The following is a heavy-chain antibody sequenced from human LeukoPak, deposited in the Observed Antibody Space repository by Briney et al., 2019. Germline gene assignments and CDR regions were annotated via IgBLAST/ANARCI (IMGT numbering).Heavy chain of an antibody. CDR3: ASQPGRSGSYYAFDI. D-gene: IGHD1-26*01. V-gene: IGHV4-59*08. CDR1: GGSISSYY. Sequence: SETLSLTCTVSGGSISSYYWSWIRQPPGKGLEWIGYIYYSGSTNYNPSLKSRVTISVDTSKNQFSLKLSSVTAADTAVYYCASQPGRSGSYYAFDIWGQGTMVTASS. CDR2: IYYSGST. J-gene: IGHJ3*02.